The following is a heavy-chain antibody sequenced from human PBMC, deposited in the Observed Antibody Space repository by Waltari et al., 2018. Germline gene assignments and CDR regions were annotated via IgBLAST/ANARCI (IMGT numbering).Heavy chain of an antibody. D-gene: IGHD1-26*01. CDR2: IIPIFGTA. CDR3: ARSIVGTNYGMDV. CDR1: GGTFSSYA. V-gene: IGHV1-69*13. J-gene: IGHJ6*02. Sequence: QVQLVQSGAEVKKPGSSVKVSCKASGGTFSSYAISWVRQAPGQGLEWMGGIIPIFGTANYAQKSEGRGTMTADESTSTAYMELSSLRSEDTAVYYCARSIVGTNYGMDVWGQGTTVTVSS.